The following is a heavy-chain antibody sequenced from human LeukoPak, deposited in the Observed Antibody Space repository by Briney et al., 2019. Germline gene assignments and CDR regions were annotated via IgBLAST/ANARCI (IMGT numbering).Heavy chain of an antibody. D-gene: IGHD6-6*01. J-gene: IGHJ4*02. CDR3: ARVRGSSYFDY. V-gene: IGHV3-7*01. Sequence: GGSLRLSCAAPGFTFSSYWMTWVRKAPGKGLEWVANIKQDGSEKYYVDSVKGRFTISRDNAKNSLYLQMNSLRAEDTAVYYCARVRGSSYFDYWGQGTLVTVSS. CDR2: IKQDGSEK. CDR1: GFTFSSYW.